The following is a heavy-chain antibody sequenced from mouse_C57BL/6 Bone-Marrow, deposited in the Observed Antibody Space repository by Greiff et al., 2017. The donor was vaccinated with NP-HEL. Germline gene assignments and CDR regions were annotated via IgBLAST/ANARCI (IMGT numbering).Heavy chain of an antibody. CDR1: GYTFTDYY. D-gene: IGHD1-3*01. J-gene: IGHJ2*01. Sequence: EVQLQQSGPELVKPGASVKMSCKASGYTFTDYYMHWVKQSPGKSLEWIGYINPNNGGTSYNQKFKGKATLTVNTSSITAYMELRSLTSEDSAVYYCERTKWYRRLRHYEYRGQGTTLTVAS. CDR3: ERTKWYRRLRHYEY. CDR2: INPNNGGT. V-gene: IGHV1-22*01.